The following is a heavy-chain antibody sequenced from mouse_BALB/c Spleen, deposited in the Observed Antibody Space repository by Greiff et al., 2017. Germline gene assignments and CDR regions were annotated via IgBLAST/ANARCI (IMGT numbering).Heavy chain of an antibody. CDR2: ISSGGST. CDR1: GFTFSSYA. V-gene: IGHV5-6-5*01. CDR3: ARSYGNYWYFDV. D-gene: IGHD2-1*01. Sequence: EVKVVESGGGLVKPGGSLKLSCAASGFTFSSYAMSWVRQTPEKRLEWVASISSGGSTYYPDSVKGRFTISRDNARNILYLQMSSLRSEDTAMYYCARSYGNYWYFDVWGAGTTVTVSS. J-gene: IGHJ1*01.